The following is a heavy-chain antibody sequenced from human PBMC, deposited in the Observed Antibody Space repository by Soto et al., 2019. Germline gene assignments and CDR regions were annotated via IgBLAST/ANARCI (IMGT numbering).Heavy chain of an antibody. D-gene: IGHD3-16*02. CDR2: ISGSGGST. V-gene: IGHV3-23*01. J-gene: IGHJ4*02. CDR3: AKLEYYDYVWGSYRWGHFDY. Sequence: EVQLLESGGGLVQPGGSLRLSCAASGFTFSSYAMSWVRQAPGKGLEWGSAISGSGGSTYYADSVKGRFTISRDNSKNTLYLQMNSLRAEDTAVYYCAKLEYYDYVWGSYRWGHFDYWGQGTLVTVSS. CDR1: GFTFSSYA.